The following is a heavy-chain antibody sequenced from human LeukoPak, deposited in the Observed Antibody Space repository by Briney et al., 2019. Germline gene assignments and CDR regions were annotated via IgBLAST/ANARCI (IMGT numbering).Heavy chain of an antibody. CDR3: ARDLAICSGGSCYSGGSDY. D-gene: IGHD2-15*01. CDR1: GFTFSSYG. CDR2: IWYDGSNK. J-gene: IGHJ4*02. V-gene: IGHV3-33*01. Sequence: PGRSLRLSCAASGFTFSSYGMHWVRQAPGKGLEWVAVIWYDGSNKYYADSVKGRFTISRDNSKNTLYLQMNSLRAEDTAVYYCARDLAICSGGSCYSGGSDYWGQGTLVTVSS.